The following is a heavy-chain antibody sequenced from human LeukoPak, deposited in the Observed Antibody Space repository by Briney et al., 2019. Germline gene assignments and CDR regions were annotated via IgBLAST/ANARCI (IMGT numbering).Heavy chain of an antibody. CDR2: IRYDGSNK. Sequence: GGSLRLSCAASGFTFSSYGMHWVRQAPGKGLEWVAFIRYDGSNKYYADSVKGRFTISRDNSKNTLYLQMNSLRAEDTAVYYCAGEGYSYGPSTDYWGQGTLVTVSS. D-gene: IGHD5-18*01. V-gene: IGHV3-30*02. CDR3: AGEGYSYGPSTDY. CDR1: GFTFSSYG. J-gene: IGHJ4*02.